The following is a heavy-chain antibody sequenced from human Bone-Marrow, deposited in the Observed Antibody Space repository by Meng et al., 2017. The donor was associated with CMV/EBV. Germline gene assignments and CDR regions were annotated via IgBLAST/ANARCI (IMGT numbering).Heavy chain of an antibody. CDR3: ARIAVAGNIDDY. CDR2: ISSSSSYI. J-gene: IGHJ4*02. V-gene: IGHV3-21*01. Sequence: GESLKISCAASGFTFSSYGMNWVRQAPGKGLEWVSSISSSSSYIYYADSVKGRFTISRDNAKNSLYLQMNSLRAEDTAVYYCARIAVAGNIDDYWGQGTLVTVSS. D-gene: IGHD6-19*01. CDR1: GFTFSSYG.